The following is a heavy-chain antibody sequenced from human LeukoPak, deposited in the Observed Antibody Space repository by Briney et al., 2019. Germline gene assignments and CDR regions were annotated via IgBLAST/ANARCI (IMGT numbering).Heavy chain of an antibody. CDR2: INHSGST. CDR1: GVSFSGYY. Sequence: SETLSLTCAVYGVSFSGYYWSWIRQPPGKGLERIGEINHSGSTNYNPSLKSRVTISVDTSKNQFSLKLSSVTAADTAVYYCARLPIVVVPASGFDYWGQGTLVTVSS. D-gene: IGHD2-2*01. V-gene: IGHV4-34*01. CDR3: ARLPIVVVPASGFDY. J-gene: IGHJ4*02.